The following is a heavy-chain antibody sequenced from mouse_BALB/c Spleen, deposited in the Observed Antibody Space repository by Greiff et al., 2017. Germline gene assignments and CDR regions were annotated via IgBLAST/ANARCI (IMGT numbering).Heavy chain of an antibody. Sequence: EVKLVESGGGLVQPGGSRKLSCAASGFTFSSFGMHWVRQAPEKGLEWVAYISSGSSTIYYADTVKGRFTISRDNPKNTLFLQMTSLRSEDTAMYYCARRYMYDGRGAMDYWGQGTSVTVSS. D-gene: IGHD2-14*01. CDR1: GFTFSSFG. CDR2: ISSGSSTI. J-gene: IGHJ4*01. V-gene: IGHV5-17*02. CDR3: ARRYMYDGRGAMDY.